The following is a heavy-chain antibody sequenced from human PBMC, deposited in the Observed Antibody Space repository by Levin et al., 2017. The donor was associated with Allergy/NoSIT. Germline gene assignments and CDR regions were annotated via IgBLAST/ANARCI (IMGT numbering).Heavy chain of an antibody. CDR2: IINSGVGT. CDR3: AKDAIRRSDQPYYGDY. J-gene: IGHJ4*02. Sequence: GGSLRLSCAASGFTFNNYAMSWVRQAPGKGLEWVSAIINSGVGTYYADSVKGRFTISRDNSKNTMYLQMNSLRAEDTAVYFCAKDAIRRSDQPYYGDYRGQGTLFTASS. V-gene: IGHV3-23*01. CDR1: GFTFNNYA. D-gene: IGHD6-19*01.